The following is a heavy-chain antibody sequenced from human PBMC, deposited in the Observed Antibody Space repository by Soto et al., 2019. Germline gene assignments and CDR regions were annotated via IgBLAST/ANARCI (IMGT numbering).Heavy chain of an antibody. J-gene: IGHJ6*02. D-gene: IGHD3-9*01. CDR3: ARSVTYYDILTGYYGMDV. Sequence: SETLSLTCTVSGGSISSGGYYWSWIRQHPGKGLEWIGYIYYSGSTYYNPSLKSRVTISVDTSKNQFSLKLSSVTAADTAVYYCARSVTYYDILTGYYGMDVWGQGTTVTVSS. CDR1: GGSISSGGYY. V-gene: IGHV4-31*02. CDR2: IYYSGST.